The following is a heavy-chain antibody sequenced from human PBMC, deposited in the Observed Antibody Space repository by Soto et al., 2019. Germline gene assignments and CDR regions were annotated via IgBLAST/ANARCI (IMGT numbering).Heavy chain of an antibody. CDR3: ARGLISGSHYSGGWYYFDS. Sequence: QVQLQQSGAGLLKPSETLSLTCDVYGGSFSDYIWTWIRQTPGKGLQWIGQINHSGSANYNPSLKSRVTISVPTSRSQFSLELSSVTAADTAVYYCARGLISGSHYSGGWYYFDSWGQGTQVTVSS. J-gene: IGHJ4*02. CDR1: GGSFSDYI. V-gene: IGHV4-34*01. D-gene: IGHD1-26*01. CDR2: INHSGSA.